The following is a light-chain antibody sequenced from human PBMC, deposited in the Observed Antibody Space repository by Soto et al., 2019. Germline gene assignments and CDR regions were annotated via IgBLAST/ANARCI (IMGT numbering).Light chain of an antibody. Sequence: EIVLTQSPAPLSVSPGERATLSCRASQSVSSNLAWYQQTPGQAPSRHIYGASTRATGIPAWFSGSGSWAAFTRTISSLLSDGFAVYDWQQYNSWPTFAKGTRVESK. J-gene: IGKJ1*01. CDR3: QQYNSWPT. CDR1: QSVSSN. CDR2: GAS. V-gene: IGKV3-15*01.